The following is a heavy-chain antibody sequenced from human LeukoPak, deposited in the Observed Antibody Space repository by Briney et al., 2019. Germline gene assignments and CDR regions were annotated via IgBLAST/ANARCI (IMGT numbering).Heavy chain of an antibody. D-gene: IGHD3-10*01. CDR2: IGTAGDT. CDR1: GFTFSSYD. J-gene: IGHJ4*02. CDR3: ARDTIPHYYGSGSYYNDGTGFDY. Sequence: GGSLRLSCAASGFTFSSYDMHWVRQATGKGLEWVSAIGTAGDTYYPGSVKGRFTISRENAKNSLYLQMNSLRAGDTAVYYCARDTIPHYYGSGSYYNDGTGFDYWGQGTPVTVSS. V-gene: IGHV3-13*01.